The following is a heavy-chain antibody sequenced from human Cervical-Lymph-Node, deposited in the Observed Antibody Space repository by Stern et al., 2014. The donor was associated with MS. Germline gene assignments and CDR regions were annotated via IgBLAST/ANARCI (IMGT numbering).Heavy chain of an antibody. Sequence: QVQLVQSGAEVKKPGSSVKVSCKASGGTFTNYGISWVRQAPGQGLEWMGGIIPLFGTANYAQKFQGRVSITADKSTTTAYMDLSNLTSEDTAVYFCARDPPLAFYFGDYVPWGQGTLVTVSS. CDR3: ARDPPLAFYFGDYVP. J-gene: IGHJ5*02. D-gene: IGHD4-17*01. CDR1: GGTFTNYG. CDR2: IIPLFGTA. V-gene: IGHV1-69*06.